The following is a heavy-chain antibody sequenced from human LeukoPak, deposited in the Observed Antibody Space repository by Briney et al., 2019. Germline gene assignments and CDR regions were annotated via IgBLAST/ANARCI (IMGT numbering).Heavy chain of an antibody. Sequence: PSQTLSLTCTVSGGSISSGDYYWSWIRQPPGKGLEWIGYIYYSGSTYYNPSLKSRITISVDTTKNQFSLKLSSVTAADTAVYYCARAGLKWDFDYWGQGTLVTASS. J-gene: IGHJ4*02. V-gene: IGHV4-30-4*08. CDR2: IYYSGST. CDR1: GGSISSGDYY. D-gene: IGHD2-8*01. CDR3: ARAGLKWDFDY.